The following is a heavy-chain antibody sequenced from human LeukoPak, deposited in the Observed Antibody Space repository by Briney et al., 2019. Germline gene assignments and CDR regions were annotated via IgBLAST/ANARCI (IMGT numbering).Heavy chain of an antibody. CDR2: VYFSGST. V-gene: IGHV4-39*01. J-gene: IGHJ6*02. Sequence: SETLSLTCTVSGGSISSSTYYWGWIRQPPGKGLEWIGSVYFSGSTYHNPSLRSRGTISVDTSKNQFSLKVSSVTAADTAVYYCARHGDYYALGYYYYGMDVWGQGTTVTVSS. CDR1: GGSISSSTYY. D-gene: IGHD2-21*02. CDR3: ARHGDYYALGYYYYGMDV.